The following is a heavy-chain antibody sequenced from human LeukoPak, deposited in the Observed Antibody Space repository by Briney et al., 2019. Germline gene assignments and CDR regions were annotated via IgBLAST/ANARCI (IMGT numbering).Heavy chain of an antibody. V-gene: IGHV4-59*08. Sequence: SETLSLTCTVSGGSISSYYWSWIRQPPGKGLEWIGNVYHSGSTFHNSSLTSRVTISVDTSNNQFSLKLTSVTAADTAVYYCARGFSAFDIWGQGTMVTVSS. D-gene: IGHD3-3*01. CDR1: GGSISSYY. CDR2: VYHSGST. CDR3: ARGFSAFDI. J-gene: IGHJ3*02.